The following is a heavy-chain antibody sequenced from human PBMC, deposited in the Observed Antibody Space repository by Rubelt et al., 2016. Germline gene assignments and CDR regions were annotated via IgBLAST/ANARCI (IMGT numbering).Heavy chain of an antibody. V-gene: IGHV3-23*04. J-gene: IGHJ4*02. CDR2: ISGSGAST. CDR1: GFTFSSYA. Sequence: EVQLVESGGGLVQPGGSLRLSCAASGFTFSSYAMSWVRQAPGKGLEWVSAISGSGASTYYADSVKGRFTISRDNSKKTLFLQMNSLGAEDTAVYYCLSSLADFDYWGQGTLVTVSS. CDR3: LSSLADFDY. D-gene: IGHD2/OR15-2a*01.